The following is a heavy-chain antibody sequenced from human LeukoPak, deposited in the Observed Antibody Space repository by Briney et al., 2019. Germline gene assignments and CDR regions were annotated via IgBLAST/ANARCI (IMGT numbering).Heavy chain of an antibody. V-gene: IGHV4-34*01. D-gene: IGHD4-11*01. J-gene: IGHJ6*03. CDR1: GGSFSGYY. CDR3: APYDYTVYYMDV. Sequence: PSETLSLTCAAYGGSFSGYYWSWIRQPPGKGLEWIGEINHSGSINYNPSLKSRVTISVDTSKNQFSLKLSSVTAADTAVYYCAPYDYTVYYMDVWGKGTTVTVSS. CDR2: INHSGSI.